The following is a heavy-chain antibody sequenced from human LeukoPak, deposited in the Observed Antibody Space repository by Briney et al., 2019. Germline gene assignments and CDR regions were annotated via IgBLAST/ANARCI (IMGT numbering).Heavy chain of an antibody. J-gene: IGHJ4*02. Sequence: GASVTVSCKASGYAFTGYYFHWVRQAPGQGLEWVGWIHPNNGDTKSAQKFQGRVTLTRDTSITTAYLELNRLRSDDTATYYCARSNGDSFDYWGQGTLVTVSS. V-gene: IGHV1-2*02. CDR1: GYAFTGYY. CDR2: IHPNNGDT. D-gene: IGHD4-17*01. CDR3: ARSNGDSFDY.